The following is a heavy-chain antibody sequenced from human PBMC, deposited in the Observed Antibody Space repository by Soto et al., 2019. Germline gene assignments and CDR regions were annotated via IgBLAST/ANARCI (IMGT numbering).Heavy chain of an antibody. CDR3: AKGRSYYYYYGVDV. CDR2: INAGNGNT. CDR1: GYTFTSYT. V-gene: IGHV1-3*01. Sequence: GASVKVSCKASGYTFTSYTIHWVRQAPGQRLEWMGWINAGNGNTKYSQKFQGRVTITRDTSASTLYLQMNSLRAEDTALYYCAKGRSYYYYYGVDVWGQGTTVTVSS. J-gene: IGHJ6*02.